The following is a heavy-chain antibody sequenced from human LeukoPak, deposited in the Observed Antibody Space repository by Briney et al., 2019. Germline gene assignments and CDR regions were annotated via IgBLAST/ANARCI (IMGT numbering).Heavy chain of an antibody. CDR3: ARVRSGSYYVDAFDI. V-gene: IGHV4-39*01. Sequence: SETLSLTCTVSGGSISSSSYYWGWIRQPPGKGLEWIGNIYYSGSTYYNPSLESRVTISVDTSKNQFSLKLSSVTAADTAVYYCARVRSGSYYVDAFDIWGQGTMVTVSS. CDR2: IYYSGST. CDR1: GGSISSSSYY. J-gene: IGHJ3*02. D-gene: IGHD1-26*01.